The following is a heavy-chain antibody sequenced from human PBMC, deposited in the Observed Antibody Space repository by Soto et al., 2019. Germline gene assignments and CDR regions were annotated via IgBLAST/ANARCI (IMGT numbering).Heavy chain of an antibody. CDR3: ARDPLRQQQLVD. CDR2: INPSGGST. J-gene: IGHJ4*02. Sequence: GASVKVSCKASGYTFISYYMHWVRQAPGQGLEWMGIINPSGGSTSYAQKFQGRVTMTRDTSTSTVYMELSSLRSEDTAVYYCARDPLRQQQLVDWGQGTLVTVSS. D-gene: IGHD6-13*01. V-gene: IGHV1-46*01. CDR1: GYTFISYY.